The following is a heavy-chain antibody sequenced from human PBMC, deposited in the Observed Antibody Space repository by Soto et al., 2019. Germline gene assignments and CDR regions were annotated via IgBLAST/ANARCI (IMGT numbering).Heavy chain of an antibody. J-gene: IGHJ6*02. Sequence: PSETLSLTCTVPGGSISSGDYYWSWIRQHPGKGLEWIGHIYNSGSTYYNPSLKSRVTISVDTSKNQFSLKLNSVTAADTAVYYCARFSYGSYPRYYYCGRDVGGQGTRVTVSS. V-gene: IGHV4-31*03. CDR2: IYNSGST. D-gene: IGHD1-26*01. CDR3: ARFSYGSYPRYYYCGRDV. CDR1: GGSISSGDYY.